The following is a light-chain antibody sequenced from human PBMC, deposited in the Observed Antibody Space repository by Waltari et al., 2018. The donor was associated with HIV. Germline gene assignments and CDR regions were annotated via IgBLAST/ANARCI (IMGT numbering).Light chain of an antibody. V-gene: IGKV1-33*01. J-gene: IGKJ4*01. CDR2: DAS. CDR3: QQYDNLPRT. CDR1: QDISNY. Sequence: DIPMTQSPSSLSASVGDRVTITCQASQDISNYLNWYQPKPGKAPKLLIYDASNVETGVPERFSGRGSGTDFTFSISSMQPEDIVTYYCQQYDNLPRTFGGGTKVEIK.